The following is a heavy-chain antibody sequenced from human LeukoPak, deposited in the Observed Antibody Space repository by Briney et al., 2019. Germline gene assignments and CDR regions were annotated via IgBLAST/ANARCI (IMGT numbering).Heavy chain of an antibody. J-gene: IGHJ4*02. CDR1: GFTVSSNY. Sequence: GGSLRLSCAASGFTVSSNYMSWVRQAPGKGLEWVSVIYSGGSTYYADSVKGRFTISRDNSKNTLYLQMNSLGAEDTAVYYCARAHSSGWYYFDYWGQGTLVTVSS. D-gene: IGHD6-19*01. CDR3: ARAHSSGWYYFDY. V-gene: IGHV3-66*01. CDR2: IYSGGST.